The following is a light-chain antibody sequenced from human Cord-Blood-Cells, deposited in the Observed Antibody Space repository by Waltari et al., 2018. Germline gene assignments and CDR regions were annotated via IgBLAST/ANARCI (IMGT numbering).Light chain of an antibody. CDR1: PDISNY. V-gene: IGKV1-33*01. Sequence: DIQMTQSPSSLSASVGDRVTITCQASPDISNYLNWYQQKPGKAPKLLIYDASNLETGVPSRFSGSGSGTDFTFTISSLQPEDIATYYCQQYVISLLTFGGGTKVEIK. CDR3: QQYVISLLT. J-gene: IGKJ4*01. CDR2: DAS.